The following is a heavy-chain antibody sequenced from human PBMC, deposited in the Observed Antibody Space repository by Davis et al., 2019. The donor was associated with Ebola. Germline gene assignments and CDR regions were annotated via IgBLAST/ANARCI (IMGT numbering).Heavy chain of an antibody. Sequence: GGSLRLSCAASGFTFSSYAMHWVRQAPGKGLEWVAVISYDGSNKYYTDSVKGRFTISRDNSKNTLYLQMNSLRAEDTAVYYCARASSLDYWGQGTLVTVSS. V-gene: IGHV3-30*04. CDR2: ISYDGSNK. D-gene: IGHD6-13*01. CDR1: GFTFSSYA. CDR3: ARASSLDY. J-gene: IGHJ4*02.